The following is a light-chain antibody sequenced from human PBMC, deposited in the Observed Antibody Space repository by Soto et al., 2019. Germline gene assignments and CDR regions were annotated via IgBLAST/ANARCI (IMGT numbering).Light chain of an antibody. Sequence: DSVLTQSPGTLSLSPGERATLSCRASESVSTYLAGYQERRCRAPRLLIYGGSSRASGVPAGFSGSGSGTDVTLPISSLEPEDFAPSYYQQRNTWHPTTFGQGTRLDIK. CDR3: QQRNTWHPTT. CDR2: GGS. CDR1: ESVSTY. V-gene: IGKV3D-11*02. J-gene: IGKJ5*01.